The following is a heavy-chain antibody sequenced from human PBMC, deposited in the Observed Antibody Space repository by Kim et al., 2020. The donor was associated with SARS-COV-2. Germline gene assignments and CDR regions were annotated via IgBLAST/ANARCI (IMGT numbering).Heavy chain of an antibody. V-gene: IGHV3-30-3*01. J-gene: IGHJ4*02. CDR2: ISYDGSNK. CDR3: ARPTGIQLWLDYFDY. Sequence: GGSLRLSCAASGFTFSSYAMHWVRQAPGKGLEWVAVISYDGSNKYYADSVKGRFTISRDNSKNTLYLQMNSLRAEDTAVYYCARPTGIQLWLDYFDYWGQGTLVTVSS. CDR1: GFTFSSYA. D-gene: IGHD5-18*01.